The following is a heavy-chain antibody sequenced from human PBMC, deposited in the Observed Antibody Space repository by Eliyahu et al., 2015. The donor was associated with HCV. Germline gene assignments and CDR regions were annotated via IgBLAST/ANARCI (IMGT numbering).Heavy chain of an antibody. J-gene: IGHJ4*02. D-gene: IGHD6-19*01. CDR2: ISNSGGST. V-gene: IGHV3-23*01. CDR1: GXXFSSYA. Sequence: EVQLLESGGGLVQPGGSLRLSCSASGXXFSSYAMSWVRQAPGXGLEWVSSISNSGGSTYYADSVKGRFTISRDNSKNTLYLQMNSLRAEDTAVYYCAKDDSGWPTYFDYWGQGTLVTVSS. CDR3: AKDDSGWPTYFDY.